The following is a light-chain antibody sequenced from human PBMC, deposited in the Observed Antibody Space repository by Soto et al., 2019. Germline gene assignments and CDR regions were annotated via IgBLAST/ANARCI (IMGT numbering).Light chain of an antibody. V-gene: IGKV1-5*01. CDR1: QNIRSR. J-gene: IGKJ1*01. CDR3: QQYHSYWT. CDR2: DAS. Sequence: PMTQSPSTLSASVGDRVTITCRASQNIRSRLAWFQQKPGKAPKLRIYDASSLESGVPQRFSGSGSGTEFTLTISSLQTDDFSTYDCQQYHSYWTFGQGTKVDIK.